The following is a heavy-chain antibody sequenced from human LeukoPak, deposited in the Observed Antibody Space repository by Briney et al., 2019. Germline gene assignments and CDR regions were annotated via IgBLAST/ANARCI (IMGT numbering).Heavy chain of an antibody. V-gene: IGHV1-18*01. J-gene: IGHJ4*02. Sequence: ASVKVSCKASGYTFTSYGISWVRQAPGQGLEWMGWISAYNGNTNYAQKLQGRVTMTTDTSTSTACMELRSLRSDDTVVYYCARDLYSSTKYYFDYWGQGTLVTVSS. CDR1: GYTFTSYG. CDR2: ISAYNGNT. D-gene: IGHD6-13*01. CDR3: ARDLYSSTKYYFDY.